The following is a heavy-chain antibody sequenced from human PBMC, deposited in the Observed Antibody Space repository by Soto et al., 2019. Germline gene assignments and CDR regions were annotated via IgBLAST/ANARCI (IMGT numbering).Heavy chain of an antibody. Sequence: PSETLSLTCTVSGGSISSYYWSWIRQPLGKGLEWIGYIYYSGSTNYTPSLKSRVTISVDTSKNQFSLKLSSVTAADTAVYYCAGTDYDGSGNPQGVDYWGQGTLVTVAS. J-gene: IGHJ4*02. V-gene: IGHV4-59*08. CDR2: IYYSGST. CDR1: GGSISSYY. D-gene: IGHD3-10*01. CDR3: AGTDYDGSGNPQGVDY.